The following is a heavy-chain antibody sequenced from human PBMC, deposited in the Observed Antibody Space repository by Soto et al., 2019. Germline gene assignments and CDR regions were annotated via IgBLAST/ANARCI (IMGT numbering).Heavy chain of an antibody. CDR1: GGTFSSYT. V-gene: IGHV1-69*02. D-gene: IGHD5-12*01. J-gene: IGHJ3*02. CDR2: IIPILGIA. CDR3: ATPEPIVAKTQWAFDT. Sequence: GASVKVSCKASGGTFSSYTISWVRQAPGQGLEWMGRIIPILGIANYAQKFQGRVTITADKSTSTAYMELSSLRSEDTAVYYCATPEPIVAKTQWAFDTWGQGTMVTVSS.